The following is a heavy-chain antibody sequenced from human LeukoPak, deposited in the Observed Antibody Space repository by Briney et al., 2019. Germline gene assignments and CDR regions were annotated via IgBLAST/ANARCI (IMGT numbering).Heavy chain of an antibody. CDR2: IWYDGSNK. Sequence: PGGSLRLSCAASGFTFLSYAMSWVRQAPGKGLEWVAVIWYDGSNKYYADSVKGRFTISRDNSKNTLYLQMNSLRAEDTAVYYCARGSATAILSFDYWGQGTLVTVSS. CDR3: ARGSATAILSFDY. V-gene: IGHV3-33*08. D-gene: IGHD2-2*02. CDR1: GFTFLSYA. J-gene: IGHJ4*02.